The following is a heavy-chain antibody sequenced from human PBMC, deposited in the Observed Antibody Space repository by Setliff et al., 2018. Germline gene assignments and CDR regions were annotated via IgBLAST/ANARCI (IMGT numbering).Heavy chain of an antibody. CDR2: INPHGSEK. CDR1: GLSYINDW. V-gene: IGHV3-7*01. J-gene: IGHJ5*02. CDR3: GRDVFDFRTGQGGP. D-gene: IGHD3-3*01. Sequence: GGSLRLSCTASGLSYINDWVSWVRQAPGKGLEWLASINPHGSEKYYADSGKGRFTISRDNAKHSLSLHMTGLRAEDTSVYYCGRDVFDFRTGQGGPWGQGTRVTVSS.